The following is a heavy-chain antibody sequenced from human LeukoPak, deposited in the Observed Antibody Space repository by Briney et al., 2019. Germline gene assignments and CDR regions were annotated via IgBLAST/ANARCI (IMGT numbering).Heavy chain of an antibody. J-gene: IGHJ6*04. Sequence: SGWSLRLSCAATGFTFSNDPMHWVRHAPGPGLEYVSVISAIGGSTYYANAVKGRFTISRDNSKNTLYLQMGSLKAEDMAVYYCARSSSTTNYYYGMDVWGEGTTVTVSS. CDR3: ARSSSTTNYYYGMDV. V-gene: IGHV3-64*01. CDR2: ISAIGGST. D-gene: IGHD2-2*01. CDR1: GFTFSNDP.